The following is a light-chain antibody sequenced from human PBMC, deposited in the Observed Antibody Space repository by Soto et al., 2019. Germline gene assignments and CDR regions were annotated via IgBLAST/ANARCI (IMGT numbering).Light chain of an antibody. CDR3: QQYNNWPIT. CDR1: QSVSSN. V-gene: IGKV3-15*01. CDR2: GAS. Sequence: EIVMTQSPDMLSVSPGERATLSCRASQSVSSNLAWYQQKPGQAPRLLIYGASTRATGIPARFSGSGSGTEFTLTISSLQSEDFAVYYCQQYNNWPITFGQGTRLEIK. J-gene: IGKJ5*01.